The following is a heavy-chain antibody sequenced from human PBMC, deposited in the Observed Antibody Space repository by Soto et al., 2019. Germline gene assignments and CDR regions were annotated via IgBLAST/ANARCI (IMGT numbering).Heavy chain of an antibody. CDR3: PRRSDYSDSSLAFSV. V-gene: IGHV4-31*03. CDR1: GGSISSGGYY. J-gene: IGHJ3*01. D-gene: IGHD4-17*01. CDR2: IYYSGST. Sequence: QVQLQESGPGLVKPSQTLSLTCTVSGGSISSGGYYWSWIRQHPGKGLEWIGYIYYSGSTYYNPCLKSRFTIPVDTFKNHYTLKLSYLTAADRVVHCCPRRSDYSDSSLAFSVWGQGTRVTVCS.